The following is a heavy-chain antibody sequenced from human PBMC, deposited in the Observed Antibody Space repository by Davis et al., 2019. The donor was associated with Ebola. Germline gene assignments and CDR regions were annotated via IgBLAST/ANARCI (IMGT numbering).Heavy chain of an antibody. J-gene: IGHJ6*02. CDR3: AKEKGSSSSLYYYGMDV. D-gene: IGHD6-6*01. Sequence: GESLKISCAASGFTFSSYAMHWVRQAPGKGLVWVAVMSYDGTVKYYADSVKGRFTISRDNSKNSLYLQMNSLRTEDTALYYCAKEKGSSSSLYYYGMDVWGQGTTVTVSS. CDR1: GFTFSSYA. V-gene: IGHV3-30*04. CDR2: MSYDGTVK.